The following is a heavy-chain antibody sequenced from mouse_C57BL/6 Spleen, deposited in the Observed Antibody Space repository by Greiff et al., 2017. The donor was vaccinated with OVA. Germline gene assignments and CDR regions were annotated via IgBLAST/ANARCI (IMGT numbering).Heavy chain of an antibody. Sequence: DVKLVESGGGLVQPGGSLSLSCAASGFTFTDYYMSWVRQPPGKALEWLGFIRNKANGYTTEYSASVKGRFTISRDNSQSILYLQMNALRAEDSATYYCARSTGNFDYWGKGTTLTVSS. CDR3: ARSTGNFDY. CDR1: GFTFTDYY. CDR2: IRNKANGYTT. J-gene: IGHJ2*01. D-gene: IGHD4-1*02. V-gene: IGHV7-3*01.